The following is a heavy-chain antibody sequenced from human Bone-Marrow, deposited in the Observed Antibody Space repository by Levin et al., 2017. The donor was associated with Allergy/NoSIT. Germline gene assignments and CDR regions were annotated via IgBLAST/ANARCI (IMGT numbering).Heavy chain of an antibody. CDR1: GGPISSFF. Sequence: SGGSLRLSCTVSGGPISSFFWSWVRQPPGKGLEWIGSIYYSGDEDFHPSLKSRLTMSVDRSRRQISLTLSSVTAADTAVYYCARNGGNWHDVDYHYGMDIWGQGTTVIVSS. V-gene: IGHV4-59*01. CDR3: ARNGGNWHDVDYHYGMDI. D-gene: IGHD1-20*01. J-gene: IGHJ6*02. CDR2: IYYSGDE.